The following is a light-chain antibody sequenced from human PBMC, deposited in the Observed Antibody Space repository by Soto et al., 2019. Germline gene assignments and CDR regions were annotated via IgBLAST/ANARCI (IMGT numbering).Light chain of an antibody. Sequence: QMTQSPSTLSASVGDRVTITCRASQSISLWLAWYQQKPGRAPKLLIQKSSSLESDVPSRFSGSGSGTEFTLTINSLQPDDSANYYCQQYNSDSTFGQGTQVEIK. CDR3: QQYNSDST. CDR1: QSISLW. V-gene: IGKV1-5*03. J-gene: IGKJ1*01. CDR2: KSS.